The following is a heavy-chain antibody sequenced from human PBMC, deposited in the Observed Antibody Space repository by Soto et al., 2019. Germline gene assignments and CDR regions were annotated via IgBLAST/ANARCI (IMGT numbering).Heavy chain of an antibody. J-gene: IGHJ4*02. CDR2: ISAYNGNT. CDR1: GYTFTSYG. V-gene: IGHV1-18*01. Sequence: QVQLVQSGAEVKKPGASVKVSRKASGYTFTSYGISWVRQAPGQGLEWMGWISAYNGNTNYAQKIQGRVTMTTDTSTTTAYMELRSLRSDDTAVYYCARDRVVALANLLGYWGQGTLVTVSS. CDR3: ARDRVVALANLLGY. D-gene: IGHD2-2*01.